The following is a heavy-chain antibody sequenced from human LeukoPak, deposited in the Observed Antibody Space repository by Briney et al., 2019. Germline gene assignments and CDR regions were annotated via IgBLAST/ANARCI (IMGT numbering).Heavy chain of an antibody. J-gene: IGHJ4*02. Sequence: PSETLSLTRAVYGGSFSGYYWSWIRQPPGKGLEWIGEINHSGSTNYNPSLKSRVTISVDTSKNQFSLKLSSVTAADTAVYYCAGGITMVRGVIITWEYFDYWGQGTLVTVSS. CDR1: GGSFSGYY. CDR2: INHSGST. D-gene: IGHD3-10*01. V-gene: IGHV4-34*01. CDR3: AGGITMVRGVIITWEYFDY.